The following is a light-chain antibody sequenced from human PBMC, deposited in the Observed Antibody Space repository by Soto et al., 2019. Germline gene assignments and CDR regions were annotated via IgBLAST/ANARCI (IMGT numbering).Light chain of an antibody. J-gene: IGKJ5*01. CDR2: DAS. Sequence: IQLTQSPASLSASVGERVTITCRASQDIRGALAWYQQSPGEAPQLLIYDASTLESGVPSRFSGSSSGTHFPLTISSLQPEDFATYYCQQFLSYPITFGQGTRLEI. CDR3: QQFLSYPIT. V-gene: IGKV1-13*02. CDR1: QDIRGA.